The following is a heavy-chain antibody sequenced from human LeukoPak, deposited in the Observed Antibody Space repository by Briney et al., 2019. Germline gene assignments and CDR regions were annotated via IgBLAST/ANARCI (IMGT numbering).Heavy chain of an antibody. J-gene: IGHJ4*02. Sequence: SETLSLTCTVSGGSISSHYWSWIRQPPGKGLEWIGYIYYSGSTNYNPSLKSRVTISVDTSKNQFSLKLSSVTAADTAVYYCATGGAPGGRFENWGQGTLVTVSS. V-gene: IGHV4-59*11. CDR1: GGSISSHY. D-gene: IGHD1-26*01. CDR2: IYYSGST. CDR3: ATGGAPGGRFEN.